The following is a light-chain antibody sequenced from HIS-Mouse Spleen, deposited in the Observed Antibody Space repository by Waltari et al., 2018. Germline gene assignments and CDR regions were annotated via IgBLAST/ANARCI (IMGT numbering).Light chain of an antibody. V-gene: IGLV2-23*01. CDR3: CSYAGSSTWV. CDR1: SSDVGSYNL. Sequence: QSALTQPASVSGSPGQSITISCTGTSSDVGSYNLVSWYQHHPGKAPKLMIYEGSKRPSGVSNRCSGSKSGKTASLTISGLQAEDEADYYCCSYAGSSTWVFGGGTKLTVL. J-gene: IGLJ3*02. CDR2: EGS.